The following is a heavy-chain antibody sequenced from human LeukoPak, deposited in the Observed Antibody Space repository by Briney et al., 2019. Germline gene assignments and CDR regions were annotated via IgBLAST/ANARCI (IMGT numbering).Heavy chain of an antibody. D-gene: IGHD3-22*01. CDR1: GFTFSSYG. Sequence: PGGSLRLSCAASGFTFSSYGMSWVRQAPGKGLEWVSAISGSGGSTYYADSVKGRFTISRDNSKNTLYLQMNSLRAEDTAVYYCAKASRNYYDSSGSQPPRRNYFDYWGQGTLVTVSS. CDR2: ISGSGGST. V-gene: IGHV3-23*01. CDR3: AKASRNYYDSSGSQPPRRNYFDY. J-gene: IGHJ4*02.